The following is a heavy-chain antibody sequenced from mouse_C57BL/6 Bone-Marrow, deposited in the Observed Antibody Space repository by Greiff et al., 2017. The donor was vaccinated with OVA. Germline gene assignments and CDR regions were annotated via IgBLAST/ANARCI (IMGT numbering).Heavy chain of an antibody. D-gene: IGHD2-5*01. J-gene: IGHJ4*01. CDR2: IDSSDSYT. V-gene: IGHV1-69*01. CDR3: ARDDSNYDYYAMDY. Sequence: VQLQQPGAELVMPGASVKLSCKASGYTFTSYWMHWVKQRPGQGLEWIGEIDSSDSYTNYNQKFKGKSTLTVDKSSSTAYMQLSSLTSEDSAVYYCARDDSNYDYYAMDYWGQGTSVTVSS. CDR1: GYTFTSYW.